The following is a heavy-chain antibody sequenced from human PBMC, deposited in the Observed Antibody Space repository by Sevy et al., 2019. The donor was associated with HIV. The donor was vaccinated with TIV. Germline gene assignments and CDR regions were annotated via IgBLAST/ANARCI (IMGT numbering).Heavy chain of an antibody. CDR2: ISGSGGST. CDR3: ANSRLYSSSWYEAFDI. CDR1: GFTFSSYA. Sequence: GGSLRLSCAASGFTFSSYAMSWVRQAPGKGLEWVSAISGSGGSTYYADYVKGRFTISRDNSKNTLYLQMNSLRAEDTAIYYCANSRLYSSSWYEAFDIWGQGTMVTVSS. V-gene: IGHV3-23*01. D-gene: IGHD6-13*01. J-gene: IGHJ3*02.